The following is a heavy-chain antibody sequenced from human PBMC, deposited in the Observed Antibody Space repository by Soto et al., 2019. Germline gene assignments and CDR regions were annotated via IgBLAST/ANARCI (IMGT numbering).Heavy chain of an antibody. V-gene: IGHV3-23*01. J-gene: IGHJ6*02. D-gene: IGHD2-2*01. CDR3: ARDIVVVPAALAPYYYYYYGMDV. Sequence: EVQLLESGGGLVQPGGSLRLSCAASGFTFSSYAMSWVRQAPGKGLEWVSAISGSGGSTYYADSVKGRFTISRDNSKNTLYLQMNSLRAEDTAVYYCARDIVVVPAALAPYYYYYYGMDVWGQGTTVTVSS. CDR2: ISGSGGST. CDR1: GFTFSSYA.